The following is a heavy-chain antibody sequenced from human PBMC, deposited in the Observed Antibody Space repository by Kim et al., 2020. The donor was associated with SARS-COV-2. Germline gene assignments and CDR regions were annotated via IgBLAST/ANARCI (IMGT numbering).Heavy chain of an antibody. Sequence: ASVKVSCKASGYTFTSYAMNWVRQAPGQGLEWMGWINTNTGNPTYAQGFTGRFVFSLDTSVSTAYLQISSLKAEDTAVYYCARGALWGPDIAAAVYFQHWGQGTLVTVSS. CDR2: INTNTGNP. CDR3: ARGALWGPDIAAAVYFQH. J-gene: IGHJ1*01. D-gene: IGHD6-13*01. V-gene: IGHV7-4-1*02. CDR1: GYTFTSYA.